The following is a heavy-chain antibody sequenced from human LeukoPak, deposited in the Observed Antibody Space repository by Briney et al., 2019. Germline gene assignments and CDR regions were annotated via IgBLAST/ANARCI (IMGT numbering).Heavy chain of an antibody. CDR3: AWSSGYYSYYFDY. V-gene: IGHV4-30-2*02. J-gene: IGHJ4*02. D-gene: IGHD3-22*01. CDR1: GGSISSGSYS. Sequence: SQTLSLTCAVSGGSISSGSYSWSWIRQPPGKGLEWIGYIYPRGSTYYNPSLKSRVTMSLDRSANQFSLKLSSVTAADTAVYYCAWSSGYYSYYFDYWGQGTLVTVSS. CDR2: IYPRGST.